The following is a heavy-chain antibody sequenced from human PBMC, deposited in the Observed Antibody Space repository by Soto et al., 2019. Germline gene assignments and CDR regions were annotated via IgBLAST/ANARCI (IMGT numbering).Heavy chain of an antibody. CDR2: INAGNGNT. J-gene: IGHJ5*02. CDR3: ARDHDKKWRTASANWFDP. CDR1: GYTFTSYA. Sequence: QVQLVQSGAEVKKPGASVKVSCKASGYTFTSYAMHWVRQAPGQRLEWMGWINAGNGNTKYSQKFQGRVTITRDTSASTAYMELSSLRSEDTAVYYCARDHDKKWRTASANWFDPWGQGTLVTVSS. V-gene: IGHV1-3*01. D-gene: IGHD1-1*01.